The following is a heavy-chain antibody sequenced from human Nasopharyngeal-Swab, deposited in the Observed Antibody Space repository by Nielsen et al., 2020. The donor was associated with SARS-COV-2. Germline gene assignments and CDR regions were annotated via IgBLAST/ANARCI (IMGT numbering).Heavy chain of an antibody. Sequence: WIRQPPGKGLEWVGRIKSKTDGGTTDYAAPVKGRFTISRDDSKNTLYLQMNSLKTEDTAVYYCTTDYCSGGSCYSGAFDIWGQGTMVTVSS. J-gene: IGHJ3*02. CDR2: IKSKTDGGTT. CDR3: TTDYCSGGSCYSGAFDI. V-gene: IGHV3-15*01. D-gene: IGHD2-15*01.